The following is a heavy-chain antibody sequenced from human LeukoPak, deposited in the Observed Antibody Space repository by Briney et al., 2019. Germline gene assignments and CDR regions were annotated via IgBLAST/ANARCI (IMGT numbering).Heavy chain of an antibody. CDR1: GFTFDTYP. J-gene: IGHJ6*04. Sequence: GESLRLSCAAAGFTFDTYPMSWIRQAPGQGLEWVSYISSSGSTIYYADSVKGRFTISRDNAKNSLYLQMNSLRAEDTAVYYCARGIGIGPRDVWGKGTTVTISS. D-gene: IGHD1-14*01. V-gene: IGHV3-11*01. CDR2: ISSSGSTI. CDR3: ARGIGIGPRDV.